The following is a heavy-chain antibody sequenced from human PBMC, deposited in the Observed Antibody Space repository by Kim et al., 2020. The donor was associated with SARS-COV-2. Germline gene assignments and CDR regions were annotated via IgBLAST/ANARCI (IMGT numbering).Heavy chain of an antibody. D-gene: IGHD2-2*01. J-gene: IGHJ3*01. CDR2: IIPIFGTA. Sequence: SVKVSCKASGGTFSSYAISWVRQAPDQGLEWMGGIIPIFGTANYAQKFQGRVTITAAEPTGPASMGLASLRFEDRAVYSFAGGGGNIVVLPAPYPPAF. CDR1: GGTFSSYA. CDR3: AGGGGNIVVLPAPYPPAF. V-gene: IGHV1-69*13.